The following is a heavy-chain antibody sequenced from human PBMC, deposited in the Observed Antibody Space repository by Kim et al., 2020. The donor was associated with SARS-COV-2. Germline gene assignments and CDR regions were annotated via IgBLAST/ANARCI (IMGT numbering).Heavy chain of an antibody. J-gene: IGHJ4*02. CDR1: GFTFSSYS. D-gene: IGHD3-22*01. CDR3: ARSEGTTMIVVGLEGFDY. CDR2: ISSSSSYI. V-gene: IGHV3-21*01. Sequence: GGSLRLSCAASGFTFSSYSMNWVRQAPGKGLEWVSSISSSSSYIYYADSVKGRFTISRDNAKNSLYLQMNSLRAEDTAVYYCARSEGTTMIVVGLEGFDYWGQGTLVTVSS.